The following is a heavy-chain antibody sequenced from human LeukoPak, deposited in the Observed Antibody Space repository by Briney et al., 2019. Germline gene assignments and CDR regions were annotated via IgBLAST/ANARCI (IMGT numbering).Heavy chain of an antibody. CDR1: GDSVSSNSAA. CDR3: AREATGRGYYDSSGFDY. V-gene: IGHV6-1*01. J-gene: IGHJ4*02. Sequence: SQALSLTCAISGDSVSSNSAAWNWIRQSPSRGLEWLGRTFHRAKWYNDYAVSVKSRITLNPDTSKNRFSLQLSSMTPEDTAVYYCAREATGRGYYDSSGFDYWGQGTLVTVSS. CDR2: TFHRAKWYN. D-gene: IGHD3-22*01.